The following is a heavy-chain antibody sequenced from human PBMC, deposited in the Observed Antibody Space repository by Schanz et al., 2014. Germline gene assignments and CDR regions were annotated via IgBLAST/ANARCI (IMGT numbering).Heavy chain of an antibody. J-gene: IGHJ4*02. V-gene: IGHV3-23*01. Sequence: EVQLLESGGGLVQPGGSLRLSCAASGFTFRNYGMSWVRQAPGKGLEWVSTISGRSGTTNYADSVKGRFSISRDNSENTLYLQMNSLRAEDTAVYYCAKQHGVIQQVSDYWGQGTLXTVSS. D-gene: IGHD3-22*01. CDR3: AKQHGVIQQVSDY. CDR2: ISGRSGTT. CDR1: GFTFRNYG.